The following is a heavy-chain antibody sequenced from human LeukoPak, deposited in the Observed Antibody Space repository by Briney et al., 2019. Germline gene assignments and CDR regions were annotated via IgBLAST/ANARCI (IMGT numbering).Heavy chain of an antibody. CDR1: GFTVSSNY. D-gene: IGHD4-23*01. CDR3: ARGGYGGPDAFDI. J-gene: IGHJ3*02. V-gene: IGHV3-53*04. Sequence: GGSLRLSCAASGFTVSSNYMSWVRQAPGKGLEWVSFINSGYSGGSTYYADSVKARFTISRHNSKNTLYLQMNSRTAEDTAVYYCARGGYGGPDAFDIWGQGTMVTVSS. CDR2: INSGYSGGST.